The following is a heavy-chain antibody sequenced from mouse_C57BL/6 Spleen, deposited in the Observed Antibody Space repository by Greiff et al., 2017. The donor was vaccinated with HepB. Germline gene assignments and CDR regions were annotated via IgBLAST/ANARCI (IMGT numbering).Heavy chain of an antibody. CDR1: GFTFSSYA. Sequence: EVKLVESGGGLVKPGGSLKLSCAASGFTFSSYAMSWVRQTPEKRLEWVATISDGGSYTYYPDNVKGRFTISRDNAKNNLYLQMSHLKSEDTAMYYCARIDYGSSLWYFDVWGTGTTVTVSS. D-gene: IGHD1-1*01. V-gene: IGHV5-4*03. J-gene: IGHJ1*03. CDR3: ARIDYGSSLWYFDV. CDR2: ISDGGSYT.